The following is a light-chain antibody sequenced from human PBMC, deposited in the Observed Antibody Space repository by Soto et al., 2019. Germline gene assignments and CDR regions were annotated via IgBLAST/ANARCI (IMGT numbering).Light chain of an antibody. Sequence: QSVLTQPASVSGVPGQSITISCTGTSSDVGSYHPVSWYQQQPGKAPKLMIYDDSRRATGVSNRLSGSKSGNTASLTISGLQAEDEADYYCCSYADSRTCVFGTGTKLTVL. CDR1: SSDVGSYHP. CDR2: DDS. J-gene: IGLJ1*01. V-gene: IGLV2-23*01. CDR3: CSYADSRTCV.